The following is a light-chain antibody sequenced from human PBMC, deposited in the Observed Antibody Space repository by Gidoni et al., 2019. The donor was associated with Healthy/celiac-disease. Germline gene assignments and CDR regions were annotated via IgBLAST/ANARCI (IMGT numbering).Light chain of an antibody. CDR3: QQYYSTPRT. CDR1: QSALYSSNNKNY. J-gene: IGKJ1*01. CDR2: WAS. Sequence: DIVMTQSPHSLAVSLGEWATINCKSSQSALYSSNNKNYLAWYQQKPGQPPKLLIYWASTRESGVPDRFSGSGSGTDFTLTISSLQAEDVAVYYCQQYYSTPRTFGQGTKVEIK. V-gene: IGKV4-1*01.